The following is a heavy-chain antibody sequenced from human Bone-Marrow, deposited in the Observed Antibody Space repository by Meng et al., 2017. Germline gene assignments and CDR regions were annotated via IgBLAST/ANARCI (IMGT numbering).Heavy chain of an antibody. Sequence: SETLSLTCVVSGGSFSDYYWSWIRQPPGKGLEWIGEINHSGSTNYNPSLESRATISVDTSQNNLSLKLSSVTAADTAVYYCAREGYCSLGTCYRGEIDYWGQGTLVTVSS. CDR1: GGSFSDYY. CDR3: AREGYCSLGTCYRGEIDY. J-gene: IGHJ4*02. CDR2: INHSGST. V-gene: IGHV4-34*01. D-gene: IGHD2-15*01.